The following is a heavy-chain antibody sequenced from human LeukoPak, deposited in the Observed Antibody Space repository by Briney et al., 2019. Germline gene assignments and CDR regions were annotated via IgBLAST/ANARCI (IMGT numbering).Heavy chain of an antibody. CDR3: ARVYDILTGYLDY. J-gene: IGHJ4*02. Sequence: SVKVSCKASGGTFSSYAISWVRQAPGQGLEWMGGIIPIFGTANYAQKFQGRVTITADESTSTAYMELSSLRSEDTAVYYCARVYDILTGYLDYWGQETLVTVSS. CDR2: IIPIFGTA. CDR1: GGTFSSYA. V-gene: IGHV1-69*13. D-gene: IGHD3-9*01.